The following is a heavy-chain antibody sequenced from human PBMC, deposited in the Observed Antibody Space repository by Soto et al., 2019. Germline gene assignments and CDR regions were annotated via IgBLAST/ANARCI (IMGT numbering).Heavy chain of an antibody. V-gene: IGHV1-18*01. J-gene: IGHJ4*02. CDR2: VSTYNGNT. CDR1: GYTYTSYG. Sequence: QVQLVQSGAEVKKPGASVKVSCKASGYTYTSYGINWVRQAPGQGLEWLGRVSTYNGNTKYGQKVQGRVTMTTDTSTSTAYMELRSLRSDDTAVYYCTRERGLTASTLLGYLGQGTLVTVSS. D-gene: IGHD2-21*01. CDR3: TRERGLTASTLLGY.